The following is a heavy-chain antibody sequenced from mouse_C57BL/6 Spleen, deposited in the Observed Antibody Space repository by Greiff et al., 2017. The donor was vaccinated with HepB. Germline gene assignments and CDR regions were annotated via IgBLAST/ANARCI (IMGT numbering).Heavy chain of an antibody. D-gene: IGHD3-2*02. J-gene: IGHJ3*01. CDR2: ISYDGSN. V-gene: IGHV3-6*01. Sequence: ESGPGLVKPSQSLTLTCSVTGYSITSGYSWNWIRQFPGNTLEWMGYISYDGSNNYNPSLKNRISITRDTSKNQFFLKLNSVTTEDTATYYCARGSGTGFAYWGQGTLVTVSA. CDR3: ARGSGTGFAY. CDR1: GYSITSGYS.